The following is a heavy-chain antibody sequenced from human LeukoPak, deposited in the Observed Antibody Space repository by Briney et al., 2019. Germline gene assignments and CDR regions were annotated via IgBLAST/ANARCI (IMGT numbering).Heavy chain of an antibody. CDR1: GFTCSSYA. J-gene: IGHJ4*02. V-gene: IGHV3-23*01. CDR2: FSGGDGSP. CDR3: AKNGWLRSSGLWGDY. Sequence: PGGSLRLSCVASGFTCSSYAMTWFRQAPGKGLEWVSSFSGGDGSPYHADSVKGRFTISRDNSKSTLYLQMNSLRAEDTAIYYCAKNGWLRSSGLWGDYWGQGALVTVSS. D-gene: IGHD5-12*01.